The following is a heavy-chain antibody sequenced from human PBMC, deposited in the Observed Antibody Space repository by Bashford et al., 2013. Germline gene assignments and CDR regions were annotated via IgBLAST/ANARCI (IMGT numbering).Heavy chain of an antibody. CDR3: AEGGVGHPIDY. Sequence: GSLRLSCEVSGLTLANYWMHWVRQAPGKGLVWVAAIWYDGSKKYYADSVKGRFTISRDNSKNTLYLQMSSLRAEDTAVYYCAEGGVGHPIDYVGPGNPGHRL. J-gene: IGHJ4*02. CDR2: IWYDGSKK. V-gene: IGHV3-33*03. CDR1: GLTLANYW. D-gene: IGHD3-3*01.